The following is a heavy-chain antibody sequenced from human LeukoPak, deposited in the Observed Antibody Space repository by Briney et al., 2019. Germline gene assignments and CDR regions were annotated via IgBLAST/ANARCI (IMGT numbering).Heavy chain of an antibody. J-gene: IGHJ6*03. CDR2: IYHSGST. CDR1: GYSTSSGYY. D-gene: IGHD2-15*01. Sequence: SETLSLTCTVSGYSTSSGYYWGWIRQPPGKGLEWIGSIYHSGSTYYNPSLKSRVTISVDTSKNQFSLKLSSVTAADTAVYYCARLAQSYYYYMDVWGKGTTVTVSS. V-gene: IGHV4-38-2*02. CDR3: ARLAQSYYYYMDV.